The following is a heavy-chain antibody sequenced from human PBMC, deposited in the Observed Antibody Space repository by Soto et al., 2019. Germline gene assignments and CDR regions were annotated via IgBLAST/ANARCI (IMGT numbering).Heavy chain of an antibody. V-gene: IGHV4-61*01. D-gene: IGHD3-3*01. CDR1: GGSFKSGSYS. CDR3: ARDFAYFDS. CDR2: VYHTGRT. Sequence: SETLSLTCTVSGGSFKSGSYSWSWIRQPPGKGLEWIGYVYHTGRTSYNPSLKSRVSISIDTSKNQFSLNLDSVTAADTAVYFCARDFAYFDSWGQGTLVTVSS. J-gene: IGHJ4*02.